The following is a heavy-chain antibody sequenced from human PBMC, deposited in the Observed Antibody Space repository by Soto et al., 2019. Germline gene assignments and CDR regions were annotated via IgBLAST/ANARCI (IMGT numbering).Heavy chain of an antibody. CDR3: AKDSSYSYDSSGYCDY. J-gene: IGHJ4*02. V-gene: IGHV3-23*01. D-gene: IGHD3-22*01. CDR2: ISGSGGST. Sequence: GSLRLSCAASGFTFSSYAMSWVRQAPGKGLEWVSAISGSGGSTYYADSVKGRFTISRDNSKNTLYLQMNSLRAEDTAVYYCAKDSSYSYDSSGYCDYWGQGTLVTVSS. CDR1: GFTFSSYA.